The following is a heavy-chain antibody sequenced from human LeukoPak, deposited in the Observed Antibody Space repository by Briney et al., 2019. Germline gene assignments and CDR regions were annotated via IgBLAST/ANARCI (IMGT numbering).Heavy chain of an antibody. CDR2: INHSGST. CDR3: ARRSFYSNYCHFDY. D-gene: IGHD4-11*01. V-gene: IGHV4-34*01. J-gene: IGHJ4*02. CDR1: GGSFSSYS. Sequence: SETLSLTCAVYGGSFSSYSWSWIRQPPGKGLEWIGEINHSGSTNYNPSLKSRVTISVDTSKNQFSLKLSSVTAADTAVYYCARRSFYSNYCHFDYWGQGTLVTVSS.